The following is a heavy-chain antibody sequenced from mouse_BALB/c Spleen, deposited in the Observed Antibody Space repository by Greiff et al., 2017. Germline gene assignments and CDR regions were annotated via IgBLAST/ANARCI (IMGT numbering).Heavy chain of an antibody. CDR1: GYTFTNYW. CDR3: ARCTTTVVGDY. V-gene: IGHV1-63*02. Sequence: QVQLKESGAELVRPGTSVKISCKASGYTFTNYWLGWVKQRPGHGLEWIGDIYPGGGYTNYNEKFKGKATLTADTSSSTAYMQLSSLTSEDSAVYFCARCTTTVVGDYWGQGTTLTVSS. CDR2: IYPGGGYT. D-gene: IGHD1-1*01. J-gene: IGHJ2*01.